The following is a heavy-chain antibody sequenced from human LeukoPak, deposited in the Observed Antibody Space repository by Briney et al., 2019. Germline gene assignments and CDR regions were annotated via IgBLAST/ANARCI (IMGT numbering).Heavy chain of an antibody. CDR1: GFTFSSNW. V-gene: IGHV3-74*01. CDR3: AATYYYGSGGFQH. J-gene: IGHJ1*01. CDR2: IYTNGSRI. D-gene: IGHD3-10*01. Sequence: PGGSLRLSCAASGFTFSSNWMHWVRQAPGKGLVWVSRIYTNGSRISYADSVKGRFTISRDNSKNTLYLQMNSLRAEDTAVYYCAATYYYGSGGFQHWGQGTLVTVSS.